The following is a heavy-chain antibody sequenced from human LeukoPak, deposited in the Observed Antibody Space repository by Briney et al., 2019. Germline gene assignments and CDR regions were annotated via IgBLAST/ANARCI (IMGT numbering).Heavy chain of an antibody. Sequence: ASVKVSCKASGYTFTNYGINWVRQAPGQGLEWVGWISAYNGNTNYAQKLQGRVTMTTDTSTSTAYMELRSLRSDDTAVYYCARAWYCSGSNCYSHYWGQGTLVTVSS. J-gene: IGHJ4*02. CDR2: ISAYNGNT. CDR3: ARAWYCSGSNCYSHY. D-gene: IGHD2-15*01. V-gene: IGHV1-18*01. CDR1: GYTFTNYG.